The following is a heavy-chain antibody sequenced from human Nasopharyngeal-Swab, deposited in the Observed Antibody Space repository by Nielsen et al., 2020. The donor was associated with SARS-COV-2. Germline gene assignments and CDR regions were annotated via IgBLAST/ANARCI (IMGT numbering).Heavy chain of an antibody. J-gene: IGHJ2*01. CDR2: TGASGGST. V-gene: IGHV3-23*01. Sequence: GESLKISCAASGFTFRGYDMTWVRQTPGKGLEWVSTTGASGGSTYYADSVKGRFTISRDNSKNTPYLQMNSLRAEDTAVYYCAKCATLHWYFDLWGRGTLVTVS. CDR1: GFTFRGYD. D-gene: IGHD2-15*01. CDR3: AKCATLHWYFDL.